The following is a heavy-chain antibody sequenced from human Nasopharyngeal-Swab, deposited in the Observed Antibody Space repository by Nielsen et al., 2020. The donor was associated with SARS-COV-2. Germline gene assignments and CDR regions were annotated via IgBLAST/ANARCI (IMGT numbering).Heavy chain of an antibody. Sequence: GESLKISCAASGFTVSSNYMSWVRQAPGKGLAWVSRINSDGSNTNYADSVKGRFTISRDNAKNTLYLQMNSLRAEDTAVYYCASPAGRTKDFDYWGQGTLVTVSS. V-gene: IGHV3-74*01. CDR3: ASPAGRTKDFDY. CDR2: INSDGSNT. J-gene: IGHJ4*02. D-gene: IGHD1/OR15-1a*01. CDR1: GFTVSSNY.